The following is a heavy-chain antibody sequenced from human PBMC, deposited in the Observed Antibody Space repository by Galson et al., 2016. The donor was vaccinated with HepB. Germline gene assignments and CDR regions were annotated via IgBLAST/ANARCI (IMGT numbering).Heavy chain of an antibody. V-gene: IGHV4-34*01. Sequence: ETLSLTCAVYGGSFSGYYWSWIRQAPGKGLEWIGDSDQWGSTKYNPSLKNRVTMSVDTSKNQFSLKMTSVTVADTAVYYRARYSSNWSKYLQYWGRGTLVTVSS. CDR3: ARYSSNWSKYLQY. CDR1: GGSFSGYY. CDR2: SDQWGST. D-gene: IGHD6-13*01. J-gene: IGHJ2*01.